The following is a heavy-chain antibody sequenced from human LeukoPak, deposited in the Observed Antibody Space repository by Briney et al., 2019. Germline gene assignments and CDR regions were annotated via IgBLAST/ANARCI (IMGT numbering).Heavy chain of an antibody. J-gene: IGHJ6*03. V-gene: IGHV4-59*08. CDR3: ARGAVGGTYYYYYYMDV. CDR1: GGSISSYY. Sequence: SETLSLTCTVSGGSISSYYWSWIRQPPGKGLEWIGYIYYSGSTYYNPSLKSRVTISVDTSKNQFSLKLSSVTAADTAVYYCARGAVGGTYYYYYYMDVWGKGTTVTVSS. CDR2: IYYSGST. D-gene: IGHD1-14*01.